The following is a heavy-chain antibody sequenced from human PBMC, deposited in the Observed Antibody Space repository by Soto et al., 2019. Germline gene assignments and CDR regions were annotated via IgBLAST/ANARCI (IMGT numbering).Heavy chain of an antibody. CDR1: GGSISSSSYY. D-gene: IGHD3-10*01. V-gene: IGHV4-39*01. CDR3: ARQPHYYYGSGSYRLDY. J-gene: IGHJ4*02. CDR2: IYYSGST. Sequence: SETLSLTCTVSGGSISSSSYYWGWIRQPPGKGLEWIGSIYYSGSTYYNPSLKSRVTISVDTPKNQFSLKLSSVTAADTAVYYCARQPHYYYGSGSYRLDYWGQGTLVTVSS.